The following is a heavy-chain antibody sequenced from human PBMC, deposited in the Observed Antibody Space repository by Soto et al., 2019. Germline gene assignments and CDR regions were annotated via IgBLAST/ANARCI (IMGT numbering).Heavy chain of an antibody. CDR3: ARASMVRGIIVNFDY. D-gene: IGHD3-10*01. J-gene: IGHJ4*02. CDR2: IYYSGSN. Sequence: PSETLSLTCTVSGGSISSYYWSWIRQPPGKGQEWIGYIYYSGSNNYNPSLKSRVTISVDTSKNQFSLKLISVIVADTAVFFCARASMVRGIIVNFDYWGQGALVTVSS. CDR1: GGSISSYY. V-gene: IGHV4-59*08.